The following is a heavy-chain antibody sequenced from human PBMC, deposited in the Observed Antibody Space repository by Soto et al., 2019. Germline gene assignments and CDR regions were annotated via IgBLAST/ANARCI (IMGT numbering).Heavy chain of an antibody. CDR1: GGSINTFY. CDR2: IFSSGST. Sequence: XETLYLTFTVSGGSINTFYWSWVRQPAGKGLDWIGRIFSSGSTSFNPSLESRVAMSVDTSKNHFSLNLSSVTAADMAVYYCAREGSYSAYNFAHGIQLWSFDFWGQRALVTVSS. V-gene: IGHV4-4*07. J-gene: IGHJ4*02. CDR3: AREGSYSAYNFAHGIQLWSFDF. D-gene: IGHD5-12*01.